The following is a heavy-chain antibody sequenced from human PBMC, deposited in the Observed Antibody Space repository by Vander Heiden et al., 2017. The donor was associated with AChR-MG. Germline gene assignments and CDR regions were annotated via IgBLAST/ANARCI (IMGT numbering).Heavy chain of an antibody. Sequence: QVQLVESGGGVVQPGRSLRLSCAASGFDFSTYGIHWFRQAPGKGLEWVATISYDATEKTYAESVKGRFTISRDNSRNTLFLQMNSRRADDTAMYYCVKDRLQWLVDYWYFDLWGRGTLVTVSS. J-gene: IGHJ2*01. V-gene: IGHV3-30*18. D-gene: IGHD6-19*01. CDR2: ISYDATEK. CDR3: VKDRLQWLVDYWYFDL. CDR1: GFDFSTYG.